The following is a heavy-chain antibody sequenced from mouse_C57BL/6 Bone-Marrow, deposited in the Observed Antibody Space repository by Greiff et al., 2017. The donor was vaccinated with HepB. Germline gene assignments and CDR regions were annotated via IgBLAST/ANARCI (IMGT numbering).Heavy chain of an antibody. J-gene: IGHJ1*03. CDR1: GYSFTDYN. CDR3: ARRGLYYGSSYDWYFDV. V-gene: IGHV1-39*01. D-gene: IGHD1-1*01. Sequence: EVQLQQSGPELVKPGASVKISCKASGYSFTDYNMNWVKQSNGKSLEWIGVINPNYGTTSYNQKFKGKATLTVDQYSSTAYMQLNSLTSEDSAVYYCARRGLYYGSSYDWYFDVWGTGTTVTVSS. CDR2: INPNYGTT.